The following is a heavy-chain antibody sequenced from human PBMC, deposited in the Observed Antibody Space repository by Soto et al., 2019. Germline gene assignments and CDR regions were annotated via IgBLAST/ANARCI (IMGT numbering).Heavy chain of an antibody. J-gene: IGHJ3*02. V-gene: IGHV6-1*01. Sequence: SQTLSLTCAISGDSVYSNSGAWNWIRQSPSRGLEWLGRTYYRSKWFNDYAESVERRMTINPDTSKNQFSLQLNSVTPEDTAVYYCGRSRQYTNGWYDIDIWGQGTKVTVSS. D-gene: IGHD6-19*01. CDR2: TYYRSKWFN. CDR1: GDSVYSNSGA. CDR3: GRSRQYTNGWYDIDI.